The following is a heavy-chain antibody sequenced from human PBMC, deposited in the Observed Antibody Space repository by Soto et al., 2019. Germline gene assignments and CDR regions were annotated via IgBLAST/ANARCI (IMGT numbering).Heavy chain of an antibody. CDR2: IYTGGTT. CDR3: ARAPSGPYSGYVDH. V-gene: IGHV3-53*01. Sequence: GGSLRLSCAASGFSVGDNYMGWVRQAPGTGLEWVSVIYTGGTTYHADSVKGRFTISRDDSKNTLYLQMNSLRAEDSAVYYCARAPSGPYSGYVDHWGQGTLVTVSS. CDR1: GFSVGDNY. J-gene: IGHJ5*02. D-gene: IGHD5-12*01.